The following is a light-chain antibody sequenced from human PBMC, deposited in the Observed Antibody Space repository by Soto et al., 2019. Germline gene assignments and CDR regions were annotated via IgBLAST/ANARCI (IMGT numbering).Light chain of an antibody. CDR2: DVS. Sequence: QSVLAQPASVSGSPGQSITISCTGTSSDVGYFDYVSWYQQHPGKAPKLMIFDVSDRSSGVSDRFSGSKSGNTASLTISGLQAEDEADDFCSSYASGSTHVLFGGGTKLTVL. CDR3: SSYASGSTHVL. CDR1: SSDVGYFDY. J-gene: IGLJ3*02. V-gene: IGLV2-14*03.